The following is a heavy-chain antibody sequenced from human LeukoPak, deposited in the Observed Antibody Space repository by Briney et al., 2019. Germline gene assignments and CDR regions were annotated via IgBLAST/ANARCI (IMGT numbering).Heavy chain of an antibody. V-gene: IGHV4-30-2*01. CDR2: IYXSGST. D-gene: IGHD3-22*01. Sequence: GYSWXXXXQXPGKGXEXIGYIYXSGSTYYNPSLKSRVTISVDRSKNQFSLKLSSVTAADTAVYYCARGSNYYDSSGYLTGAFDIWGQGTMVTVSS. CDR1: GYS. CDR3: ARGSNYYDSSGYLTGAFDI. J-gene: IGHJ3*02.